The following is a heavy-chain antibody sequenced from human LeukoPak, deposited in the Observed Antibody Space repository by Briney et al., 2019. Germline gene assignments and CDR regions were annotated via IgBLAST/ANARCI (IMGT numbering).Heavy chain of an antibody. Sequence: GGSLRLSCAASGFTFSDFWMSWVRQAPGKGLECVASTNEAGGDKLYVDSVKGRFTISRDNSKNSLSLQMNSLTAEDTVIYYCAIATTGRGAFGSWGQGTLVSVSS. CDR2: TNEAGGDK. D-gene: IGHD1-1*01. CDR1: GFTFSDFW. J-gene: IGHJ4*02. CDR3: AIATTGRGAFGS. V-gene: IGHV3-7*01.